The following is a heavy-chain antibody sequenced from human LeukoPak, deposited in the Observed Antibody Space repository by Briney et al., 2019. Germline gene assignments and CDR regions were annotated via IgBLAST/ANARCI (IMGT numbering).Heavy chain of an antibody. CDR2: VFPIFVTA. CDR1: GGTFSSYA. Sequence: SVQVSCKASGGTFSSYAIRWVRQAPGEGLEWTGGVFPIFVTADYAQKFQGRVTITADKSTSTAYLELSSLRSEDTAVYYCARYCSGGSCYGNAFDIWGQGTMVTVSS. V-gene: IGHV1-69*06. J-gene: IGHJ3*02. D-gene: IGHD2-15*01. CDR3: ARYCSGGSCYGNAFDI.